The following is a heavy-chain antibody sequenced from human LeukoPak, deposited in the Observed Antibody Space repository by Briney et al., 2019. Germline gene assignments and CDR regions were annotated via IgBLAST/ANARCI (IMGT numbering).Heavy chain of an antibody. D-gene: IGHD2-15*01. J-gene: IGHJ3*02. CDR3: AREYCSGGSCYSDAFDI. V-gene: IGHV4-59*01. CDR2: YYSGST. Sequence: YYSGSTNYNPSLKSRVTISVDTSKNQFSLKLSSVTAADTAVYYCAREYCSGGSCYSDAFDIWGQGTMVTVSS.